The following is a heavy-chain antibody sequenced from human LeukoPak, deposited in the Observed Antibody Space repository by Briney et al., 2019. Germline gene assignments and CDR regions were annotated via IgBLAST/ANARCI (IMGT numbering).Heavy chain of an antibody. CDR3: ATVWHYYDSSGYYQFDY. CDR2: FDPEDGET. J-gene: IGHJ4*02. CDR1: GYTLTELS. D-gene: IGHD3-22*01. Sequence: ASVKVSCKVSGYTLTELSMHWVRQAPGKGLEWMGGFDPEDGETIYAQKFQGRVTMTEDTSTDTAYMELSSLRSEDTAVYYCATVWHYYDSSGYYQFDYWGQGTLVTVSS. V-gene: IGHV1-24*01.